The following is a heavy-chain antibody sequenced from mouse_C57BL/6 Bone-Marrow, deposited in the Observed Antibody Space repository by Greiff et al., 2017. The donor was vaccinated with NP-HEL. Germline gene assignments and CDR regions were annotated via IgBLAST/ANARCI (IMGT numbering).Heavy chain of an antibody. D-gene: IGHD1-1*01. J-gene: IGHJ1*03. Sequence: VQLKQSGPELVKPGASVKIPCKASGYTFTDYNMDWVKQSHGKSLEWIGDINPNNGGTIYNQKFKGKATLTVDKSSSTAYMELRSLTSEDTAVYYCARRGAVVAFYWYYEVWGTGTTVTVAS. CDR3: ARRGAVVAFYWYYEV. CDR1: GYTFTDYN. V-gene: IGHV1-18*01. CDR2: INPNNGGT.